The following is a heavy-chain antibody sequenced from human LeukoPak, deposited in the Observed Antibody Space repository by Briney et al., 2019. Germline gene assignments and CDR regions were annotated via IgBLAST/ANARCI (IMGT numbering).Heavy chain of an antibody. Sequence: GGSLRLSCAASGFTFSSYSMTWVRQAPGKGLEWVSSISSSSYIYYADSVKGRFTISRDNAKNSLYLQMNSLRAEDTAVYYCASAVGATSYYGMDVWGQGTTVTVSS. J-gene: IGHJ6*02. D-gene: IGHD1-26*01. CDR2: ISSSSYI. V-gene: IGHV3-21*01. CDR3: ASAVGATSYYGMDV. CDR1: GFTFSSYS.